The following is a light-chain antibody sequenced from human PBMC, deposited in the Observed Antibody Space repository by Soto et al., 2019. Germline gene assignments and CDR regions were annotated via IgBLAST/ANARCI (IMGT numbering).Light chain of an antibody. J-gene: IGKJ1*01. Sequence: EIVLTQSPGTLSLSPGERGTLSCRASQNLGTLYLAWFQQKSGQAPRLLIYSASTRATGIPARFSGSGSGTEFTLTISSLQSEDFAVYYCHQYNHWLTWTFGQGTKVDIK. CDR3: HQYNHWLTWT. V-gene: IGKV3-15*01. CDR1: QNLGTLY. CDR2: SAS.